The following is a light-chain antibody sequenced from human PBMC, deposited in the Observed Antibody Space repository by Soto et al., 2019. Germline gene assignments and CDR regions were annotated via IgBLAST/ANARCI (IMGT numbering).Light chain of an antibody. Sequence: QSVLTQPASVSGSPGQSITISCTATTSDVGDYNFVSWYQQHPGKAPKLMIYDVTKRPSGVPDRFSGSKSGNTASLTVSGLQAEDEADYYCSSYAGTHIVFGTGTKVTVL. CDR1: TSDVGDYNF. CDR3: SSYAGTHIV. J-gene: IGLJ1*01. V-gene: IGLV2-8*01. CDR2: DVT.